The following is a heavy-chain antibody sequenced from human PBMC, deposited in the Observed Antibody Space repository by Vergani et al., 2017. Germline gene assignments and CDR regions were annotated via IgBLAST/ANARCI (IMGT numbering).Heavy chain of an antibody. J-gene: IGHJ6*02. CDR2: IYPGDSDT. CDR3: ARQGRGRRSYSSSWYKYYYYYGMDV. V-gene: IGHV5-51*01. CDR1: GYSFTSYW. Sequence: EVQLVQSGAEVKKPGESLKISCKGSGYSFTSYWIGWVRQMPGKGLEWMGIIYPGDSDTRYSPSFKGQVTISADKSISTAYLQWSSLKAADTAMYYCARQGRGRRSYSSSWYKYYYYYGMDVWGQGTTVTVSS. D-gene: IGHD6-13*01.